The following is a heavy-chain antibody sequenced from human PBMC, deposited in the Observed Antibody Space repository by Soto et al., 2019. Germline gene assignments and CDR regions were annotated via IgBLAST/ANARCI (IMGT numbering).Heavy chain of an antibody. CDR1: GFTFSDYG. Sequence: EVQLLESGGGLEQPGGSLRLSCAASGFTFSDYGMSWVRQAPGKGLEWVSAISGSGSTFYAESVKGRFTISRDNSKNTLYLQMNSLRAEDTAVYYCAKDYLRWAQSWGQGTLVTVSS. CDR2: ISGSGST. D-gene: IGHD1-26*01. CDR3: AKDYLRWAQS. J-gene: IGHJ5*02. V-gene: IGHV3-23*01.